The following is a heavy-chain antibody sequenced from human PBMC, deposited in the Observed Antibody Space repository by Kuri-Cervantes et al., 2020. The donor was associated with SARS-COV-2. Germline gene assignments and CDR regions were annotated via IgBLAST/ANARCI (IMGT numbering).Heavy chain of an antibody. V-gene: IGHV3-74*01. Sequence: FASPGFAFSSYWMHWVRQAPGKGLVWVSRINSYGSSTSYADSVKGRLTISRDNAKNTLYLQMNSLRAEDTAVYYCAREGERDYFDYWGQGTRVT. CDR1: GFAFSSYW. CDR2: INSYGSST. CDR3: AREGERDYFDY. J-gene: IGHJ4*02. D-gene: IGHD1-1*01.